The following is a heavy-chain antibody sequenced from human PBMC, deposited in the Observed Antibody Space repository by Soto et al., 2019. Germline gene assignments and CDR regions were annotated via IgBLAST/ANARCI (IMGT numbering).Heavy chain of an antibody. CDR2: LKPNSGHT. J-gene: IGHJ4*02. Sequence: QVHLVQSGAEVKKPGASVKVSCKASGYTFMSYEINWVRQATGQGLEWMGWLKPNSGHTGYAQKFQGTVTMTRDTSISTAYMELSGLRSEDTAVYYYARYLSDSANFDEWGQGTLVTVSS. V-gene: IGHV1-8*01. CDR3: ARYLSDSANFDE. CDR1: GYTFMSYE.